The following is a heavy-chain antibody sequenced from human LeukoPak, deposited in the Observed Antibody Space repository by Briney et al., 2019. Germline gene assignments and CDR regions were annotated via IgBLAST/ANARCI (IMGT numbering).Heavy chain of an antibody. Sequence: GASVKVXXXTSGFTFSTSAVQWVRQARGQRLEWIGWIIVGSGATNYAQSLQGRFTITRDMSTNTAYMELSSLGSEDSAVYYCAAELYGVYTDCCTFHLWGQGTMVTVSS. CDR1: GFTFSTSA. CDR3: AAELYGVYTDCCTFHL. CDR2: IIVGSGAT. V-gene: IGHV1-58*01. J-gene: IGHJ3*01. D-gene: IGHD4-17*01.